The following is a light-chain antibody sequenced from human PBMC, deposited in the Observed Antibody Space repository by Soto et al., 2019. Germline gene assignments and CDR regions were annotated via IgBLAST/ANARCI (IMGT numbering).Light chain of an antibody. V-gene: IGKV3-15*01. CDR2: GAS. CDR1: QSVSSN. CDR3: QQYGSSPWT. J-gene: IGKJ1*01. Sequence: EIVMTQSPATLSVSPGERATLSCRASQSVSSNLAWYQQKPGQAPRLLIYGASTRATGIPARFSGSGSGTDFTLTISRLEPEDFAVYYCQQYGSSPWTFGQGTKV.